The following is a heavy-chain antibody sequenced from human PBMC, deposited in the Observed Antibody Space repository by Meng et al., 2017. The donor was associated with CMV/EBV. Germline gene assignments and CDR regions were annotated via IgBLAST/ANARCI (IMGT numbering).Heavy chain of an antibody. CDR3: ARDVVSSSSWYYYYYGMDV. CDR2: INSDGSST. Sequence: SRYWMHGVRQAPGNGLVWLSRINSDGSSTSYADSVKGRFTISRDNSKNPLYLQMNSLRAEDTAVYYCARDVVSSSSWYYYYYGMDVWGQGTTVTVSS. J-gene: IGHJ6*02. D-gene: IGHD6-13*01. CDR1: SRYW. V-gene: IGHV3-74*01.